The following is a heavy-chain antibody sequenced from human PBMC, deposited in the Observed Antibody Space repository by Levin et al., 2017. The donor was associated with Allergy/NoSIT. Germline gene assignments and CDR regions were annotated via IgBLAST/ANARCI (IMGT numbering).Heavy chain of an antibody. CDR3: SRDPAPGNWGHY. CDR1: GFTFGGYG. Sequence: GGSLRLSCTASGFTFGGYGMTWFRQAPGKGLEWVGVIRRKGHGGTTEYAASVKDRFTISRDDSISTVYLQMNSLKTDDTGVYYCSRDPAPGNWGHYWGQGTLVTVSS. J-gene: IGHJ4*02. CDR2: IRRKGHGGTT. V-gene: IGHV3-49*03. D-gene: IGHD6-13*01.